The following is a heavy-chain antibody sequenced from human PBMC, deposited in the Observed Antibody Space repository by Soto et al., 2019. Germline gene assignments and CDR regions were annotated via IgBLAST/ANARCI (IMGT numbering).Heavy chain of an antibody. D-gene: IGHD3-22*01. CDR1: GFTFSSYG. CDR3: AKVAYDSRGYSDY. Sequence: QVQLVESGGGVVQPGRSLRLSCAASGFTFSSYGMHWVRQAPGKGLEWVAVISYDGSNKYYADSVKGRFTISRDNSKNTLYLQMNSLRAEDTAVYYCAKVAYDSRGYSDYWGQGPLVTVPS. V-gene: IGHV3-30*18. CDR2: ISYDGSNK. J-gene: IGHJ4*02.